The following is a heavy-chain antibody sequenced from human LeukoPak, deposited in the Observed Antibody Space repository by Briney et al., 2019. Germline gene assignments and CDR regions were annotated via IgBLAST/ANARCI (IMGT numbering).Heavy chain of an antibody. CDR1: GFTFSDYY. CDR2: ISSSGSTI. V-gene: IGHV3-11*04. D-gene: IGHD3-3*01. Sequence: GGSLRLSCAASGFTFSDYYMSWIRQAPGKGLEWASYISSSGSTIYYADSVKGRFTISRDNAKNSLYLQMNSLRAEDTAVYYCARGSPDFWSPYNWFDPWGQGTLVTVSS. CDR3: ARGSPDFWSPYNWFDP. J-gene: IGHJ5*02.